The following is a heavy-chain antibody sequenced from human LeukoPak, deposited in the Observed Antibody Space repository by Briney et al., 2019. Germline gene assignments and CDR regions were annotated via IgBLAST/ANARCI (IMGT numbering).Heavy chain of an antibody. V-gene: IGHV4-61*02. D-gene: IGHD3-22*01. CDR2: IYAGGRS. CDR1: NVSISSGSHY. CDR3: ARDKTFYYDSNGYRRAFDI. J-gene: IGHJ3*02. Sequence: SETLSLTCTVSNVSISSGSHYWNWIRQPAGKGLEWIGRIYAGGRSNYNPSLKSRVTISVDTSKNQFSLKLSSVTAADTGVYYCARDKTFYYDSNGYRRAFDIWGHGTTVTVSS.